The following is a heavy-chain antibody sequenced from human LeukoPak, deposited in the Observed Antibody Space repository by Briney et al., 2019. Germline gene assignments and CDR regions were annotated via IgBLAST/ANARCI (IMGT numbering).Heavy chain of an antibody. D-gene: IGHD3-22*01. Sequence: GGSLRLSCAASGFTFSSYGMHWVRQAPGKGLEWVAVIWYDGSNKYYADSVKGRFTISRDNSKNTLYLQMNSLRAEDTAVYYCAKDYRPITMIPDYWGQGTLVTVSS. V-gene: IGHV3-33*06. CDR2: IWYDGSNK. CDR3: AKDYRPITMIPDY. CDR1: GFTFSSYG. J-gene: IGHJ4*02.